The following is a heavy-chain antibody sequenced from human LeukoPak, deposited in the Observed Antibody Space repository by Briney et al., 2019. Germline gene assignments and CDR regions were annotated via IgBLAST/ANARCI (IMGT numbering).Heavy chain of an antibody. V-gene: IGHV3-23*01. CDR3: AKEGGFDYGDYVDPGDY. J-gene: IGHJ4*02. CDR1: GFTFSNAW. Sequence: GGSLRLSCAASGFTFSNAWMNRVRQAPGKGLEWVSAISGSGGSTYYADSVKGRFTISRDNSKNTLYLQMNSLRAEDTAVYYCAKEGGFDYGDYVDPGDYWGQGTLVTVSS. D-gene: IGHD4-17*01. CDR2: ISGSGGST.